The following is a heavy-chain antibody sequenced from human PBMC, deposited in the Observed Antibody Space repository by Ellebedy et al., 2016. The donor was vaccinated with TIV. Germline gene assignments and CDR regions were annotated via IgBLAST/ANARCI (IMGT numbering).Heavy chain of an antibody. CDR1: GFSFRSYW. CDR3: ARQGSYGDYAVQINAWFDR. J-gene: IGHJ5*02. V-gene: IGHV3-7*01. CDR2: IYHGGSQQ. Sequence: PGGSLRLSCAASGFSFRSYWMSWVRQAPGKGLEWVASIYHGGSQQYYVDSVKGRFTISRDNAKNSLYLQMDNLRAADTAVYYCARQGSYGDYAVQINAWFDRWGQGTLVTVSS. D-gene: IGHD4-17*01.